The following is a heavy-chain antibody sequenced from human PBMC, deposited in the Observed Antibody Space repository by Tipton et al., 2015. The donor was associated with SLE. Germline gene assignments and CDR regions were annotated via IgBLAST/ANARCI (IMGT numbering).Heavy chain of an antibody. D-gene: IGHD6-13*01. V-gene: IGHV4-39*07. CDR2: LDYSGTT. CDR3: ARVNRVAADVDF. CDR1: RGSIRSGGDY. Sequence: TLSLTCTVSRGSIRSGGDYWGWIRQSPGKGLEWIGNLDYSGTTYYNPSLQRRVTISLDTSTNRLSLKLSSVIAADTAVYYCARVNRVAADVDFWGQGTLVAVSS. J-gene: IGHJ4*02.